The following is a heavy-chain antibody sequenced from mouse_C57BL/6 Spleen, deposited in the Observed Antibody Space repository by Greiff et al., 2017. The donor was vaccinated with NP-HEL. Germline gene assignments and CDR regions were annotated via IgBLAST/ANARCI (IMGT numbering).Heavy chain of an antibody. D-gene: IGHD2-4*01. CDR3: ARNDYDWDYAMDY. Sequence: EVQRVESGGGLVKPGGSLKLSCAASGFTFSDYGMHWVRQAPEKGLEWVAYISSGSSTIYYADTVKGRFTISRDNAKNTLFLQMTSLRSEDTAMYYCARNDYDWDYAMDYWGQGTSVTVSS. J-gene: IGHJ4*01. V-gene: IGHV5-17*01. CDR1: GFTFSDYG. CDR2: ISSGSSTI.